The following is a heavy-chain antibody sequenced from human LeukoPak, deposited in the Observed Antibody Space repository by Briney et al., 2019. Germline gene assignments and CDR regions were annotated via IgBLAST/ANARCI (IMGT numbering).Heavy chain of an antibody. D-gene: IGHD6-13*01. CDR3: ARDLGIAAAGFDY. CDR2: IYSGGTT. V-gene: IGHV3-66*01. J-gene: IGHJ4*02. Sequence: PGGSLRLSCAASGFTVSSRYMNWVRQAPGKGLEWVSVIYSGGTTYYANSVKGRFTISRDNAKNSLYLQMNSLRAEDTAVYYCARDLGIAAAGFDYWGQGTLVTVSS. CDR1: GFTVSSRY.